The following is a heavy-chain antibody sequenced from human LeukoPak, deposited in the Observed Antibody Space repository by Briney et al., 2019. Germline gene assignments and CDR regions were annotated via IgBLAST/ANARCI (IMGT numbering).Heavy chain of an antibody. D-gene: IGHD1-26*01. V-gene: IGHV3-66*01. CDR1: GFTVSSNY. J-gene: IGHJ4*02. CDR3: ASGIRAFDN. CDR2: TYSGGST. Sequence: GGSLRLSCAASGFTVSSNYMSWVRQAPGKGLEWVSVTYSGGSTYYADSVKGRCTISRDNSKNALYLQMNSLRGEDTAVYYCASGIRAFDNWGQGTLVTVSA.